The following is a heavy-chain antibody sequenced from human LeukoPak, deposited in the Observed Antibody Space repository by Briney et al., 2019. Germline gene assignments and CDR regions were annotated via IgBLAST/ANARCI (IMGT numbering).Heavy chain of an antibody. CDR2: IIPIFGTA. CDR1: GGTFSSYA. Sequence: ASVKVSCKASGGTFSSYAISWVRQAPGQGLEWMGGIIPIFGTANYAQKFQVRVTITADESTSTAYMELSSLRSEDTAVYYCATSRLGDYLFDYWGQGTLVTVSS. CDR3: ATSRLGDYLFDY. J-gene: IGHJ4*02. V-gene: IGHV1-69*13. D-gene: IGHD4-17*01.